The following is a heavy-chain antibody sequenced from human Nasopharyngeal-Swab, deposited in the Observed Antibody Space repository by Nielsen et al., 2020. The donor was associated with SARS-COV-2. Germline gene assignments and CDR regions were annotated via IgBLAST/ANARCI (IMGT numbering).Heavy chain of an antibody. V-gene: IGHV4-39*01. CDR2: IYYSGST. D-gene: IGHD3-10*01. J-gene: IGHJ6*03. Sequence: SETLSLTCDVYGGSFSSYYWGWIRQPPGKGLEWIGSIYYSGSTYYNPSLKSRVTISVDTSKNQFSLKLSSVTAADTAVYYCATMVYYYMDVWGKGTTVTVSS. CDR1: GGSFSSYY. CDR3: ATMVYYYMDV.